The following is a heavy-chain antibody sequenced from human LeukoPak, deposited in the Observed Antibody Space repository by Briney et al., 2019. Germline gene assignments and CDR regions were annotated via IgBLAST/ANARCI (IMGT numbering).Heavy chain of an antibody. CDR3: ARAPLGSGSFIDY. J-gene: IGHJ4*02. CDR2: MNPNSRNT. Sequence: EAPVKVSCKASGCTFTSYDINWVRQATGQGLEWMGWMNPNSRNTGYAQKFQGRVTMTRNTSISTAYMELSSLRSEDTAVYYCARAPLGSGSFIDYWGQGTLVTVSS. D-gene: IGHD3-10*01. CDR1: GCTFTSYD. V-gene: IGHV1-8*01.